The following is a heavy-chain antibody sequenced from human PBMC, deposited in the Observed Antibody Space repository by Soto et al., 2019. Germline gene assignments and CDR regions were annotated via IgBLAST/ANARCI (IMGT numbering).Heavy chain of an antibody. Sequence: SETLSLTCTVSGGSISSGGYYWSWIRQHPGKGLEWIWYIYYSGSTYYNPSLKSRVTIAVDTSKNQFSLKLSSVTAADTAVYYCASFLNLDTAMALDYYGMDVWGQGTTVTVSS. D-gene: IGHD5-18*01. CDR2: IYYSGST. CDR1: GGSISSGGYY. CDR3: ASFLNLDTAMALDYYGMDV. V-gene: IGHV4-31*03. J-gene: IGHJ6*02.